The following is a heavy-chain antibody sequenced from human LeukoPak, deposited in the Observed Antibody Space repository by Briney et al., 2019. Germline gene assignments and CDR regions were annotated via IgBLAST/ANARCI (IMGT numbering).Heavy chain of an antibody. Sequence: GESLKISCRVSGDGFDNYWIGWVRHMSGEGLQWVAIIHPSSSATHYSPSFQGRVSISADKSISTAYLQWSSLKASDTAMYYCARQSRDGYNGGEFDYWGQGTLVTVSS. CDR3: ARQSRDGYNGGEFDY. CDR1: GDGFDNYW. J-gene: IGHJ4*02. V-gene: IGHV5-51*01. D-gene: IGHD5-24*01. CDR2: IHPSSSAT.